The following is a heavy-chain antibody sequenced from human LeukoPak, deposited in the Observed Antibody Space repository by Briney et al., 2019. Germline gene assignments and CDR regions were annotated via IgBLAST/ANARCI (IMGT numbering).Heavy chain of an antibody. V-gene: IGHV3-74*01. Sequence: PGGSLRLSCAASGFTFSSYWLQWVRRAPGKGPVWVSRINIDGSNTAYADSVKGRFTISRDNAKNTLYLQMNSLRAEDTAVYYCARGLPTYYGMDVWGQGTTVTVPS. CDR3: ARGLPTYYGMDV. CDR1: GFTFSSYW. CDR2: INIDGSNT. J-gene: IGHJ6*02.